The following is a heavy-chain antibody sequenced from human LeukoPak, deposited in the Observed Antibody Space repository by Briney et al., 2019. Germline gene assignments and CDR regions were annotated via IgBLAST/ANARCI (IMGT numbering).Heavy chain of an antibody. J-gene: IGHJ4*02. Sequence: GGSLIRSCAASRFTFDDYAMHWVRQAPGKGLEWLSLISGDGGSTYYADSVKGRFTISRDNTKNSLYLQMNSLRTEDTALYYCAKDLGGSGSYYNVGFDYWGQGTLVTVSS. CDR1: RFTFDDYA. CDR2: ISGDGGST. V-gene: IGHV3-43*02. D-gene: IGHD3-10*01. CDR3: AKDLGGSGSYYNVGFDY.